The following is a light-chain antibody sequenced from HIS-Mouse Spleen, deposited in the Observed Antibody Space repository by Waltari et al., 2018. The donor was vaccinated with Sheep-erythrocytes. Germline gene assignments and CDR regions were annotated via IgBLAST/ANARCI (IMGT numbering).Light chain of an antibody. CDR2: DAS. V-gene: IGKV1-33*01. Sequence: DIQMTQSPSSLSASVGGRVTITCQASQDISNYLNWYQQKPGKAPKLLIYDASNLETGVPSRFSGSGSGTDFTFTISSLQPEDIATYYCQQYDNRPLTFGGGTKVEIK. CDR1: QDISNY. J-gene: IGKJ4*01. CDR3: QQYDNRPLT.